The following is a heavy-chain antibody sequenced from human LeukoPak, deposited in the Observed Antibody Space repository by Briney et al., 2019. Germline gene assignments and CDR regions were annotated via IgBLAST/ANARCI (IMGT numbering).Heavy chain of an antibody. CDR3: AREFQAAAVPFDY. CDR2: IKQDGSEK. J-gene: IGHJ4*02. V-gene: IGHV3-7*05. CDR1: GFTFSNYW. Sequence: GGSLRLSCAASGFTFSNYWMGWVRQAPGKGLEWVANIKQDGSEKYYVDSVKGRFTISRDNAKNSLYPQMNSLRAEDTAVYYCAREFQAAAVPFDYWGQGTLVTVSS. D-gene: IGHD6-13*01.